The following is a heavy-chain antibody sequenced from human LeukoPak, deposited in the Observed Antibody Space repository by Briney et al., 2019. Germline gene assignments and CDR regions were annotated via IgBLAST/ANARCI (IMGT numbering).Heavy chain of an antibody. CDR3: ATGQTGGY. CDR1: GYTFTAYY. Sequence: ASVKVSCKTSGYTFTAYYMYWVRQAPGQGLEWMGWINCNSGGTNYAQNLQGRVTMTRDTTISTAYMELSSLRSEDTAVYYCATGQTGGYWGQGTLVTVSS. J-gene: IGHJ4*02. V-gene: IGHV1-2*02. D-gene: IGHD2-8*02. CDR2: INCNSGGT.